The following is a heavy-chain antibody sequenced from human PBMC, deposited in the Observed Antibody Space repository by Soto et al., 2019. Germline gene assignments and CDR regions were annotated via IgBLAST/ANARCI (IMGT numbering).Heavy chain of an antibody. V-gene: IGHV1-69*01. CDR3: ARAKRGYSGYEHFDS. Sequence: QVQLVQSGAEVKKPGSSGKVSCKASGGTFSSYAISWVRQAPGQGLEGMGGIIPIFGTANYAQKFKGRVTITADESTSTAYMELSSLSPEDTAVYYCARAKRGYSGYEHFDSWGQGTLVTVSS. J-gene: IGHJ4*02. CDR1: GGTFSSYA. CDR2: IIPIFGTA. D-gene: IGHD5-12*01.